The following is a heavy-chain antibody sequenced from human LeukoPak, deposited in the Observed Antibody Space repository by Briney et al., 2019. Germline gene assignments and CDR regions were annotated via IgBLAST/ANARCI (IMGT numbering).Heavy chain of an antibody. CDR2: IYHSGST. CDR3: ARHEAEMATILGGY. CDR1: GYSISSGYY. D-gene: IGHD5-24*01. Sequence: KPSETLSLTCAVSGYSISSGYYWGWIRQPPGKGLEWIGSIYHSGSTFYNPPLKSRVTISVDTSKNQFSLRLSSVTAADTAVYYCARHEAEMATILGGYWGQGTLVTVSS. V-gene: IGHV4-38-2*01. J-gene: IGHJ4*02.